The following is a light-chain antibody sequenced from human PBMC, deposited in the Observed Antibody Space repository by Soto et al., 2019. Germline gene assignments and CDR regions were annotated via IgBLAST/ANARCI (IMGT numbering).Light chain of an antibody. J-gene: IGKJ1*01. V-gene: IGKV3-20*01. Sequence: EIVLTQSPGTLSLSPGERATLSCRASERLSSVYLAWYQQRPGQPPRLLIYGASSRATGIPDRFSGSGSGTDFTLTISRLEPEDFAVYYCQQYGSSPWTFGQGTKV. CDR3: QQYGSSPWT. CDR1: ERLSSVY. CDR2: GAS.